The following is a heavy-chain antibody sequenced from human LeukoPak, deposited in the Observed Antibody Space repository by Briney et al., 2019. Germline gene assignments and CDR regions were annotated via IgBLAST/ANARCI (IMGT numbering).Heavy chain of an antibody. D-gene: IGHD6-13*01. CDR3: AKDRAAGPPIDY. CDR1: GFTFSSYG. V-gene: IGHV3-30*18. Sequence: PGGSLRLSCAASGFTFSSYGMHWVRQAPGKGLEWVAVISYDGSNKYYADSVKGQFTISRDNSKNTLYLQMNSLRAEDTAVYYCAKDRAAGPPIDYWGQGTLVTVSS. J-gene: IGHJ4*02. CDR2: ISYDGSNK.